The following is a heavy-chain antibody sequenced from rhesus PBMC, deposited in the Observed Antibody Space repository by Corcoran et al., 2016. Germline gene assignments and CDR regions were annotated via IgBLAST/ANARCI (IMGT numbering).Heavy chain of an antibody. CDR2: IYSSSGET. D-gene: IGHD6-31*01. CDR3: ARWASGWYGPQQLVADY. Sequence: QVKLQESGPGLVKPLEILSITCAVSGGSIRGGYYYWSWIRHPPGKGMEWIGGIYSSSGETYYNPSLKSRVTISKNTSKNQFSLKLSSVTAADTAVYYCARWASGWYGPQQLVADYWGQGVLVTVSS. V-gene: IGHV4S12*01. CDR1: GGSIRGGYYY. J-gene: IGHJ4*01.